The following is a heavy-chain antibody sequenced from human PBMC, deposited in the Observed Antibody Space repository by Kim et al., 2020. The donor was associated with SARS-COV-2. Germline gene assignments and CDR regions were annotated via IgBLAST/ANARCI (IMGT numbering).Heavy chain of an antibody. J-gene: IGHJ4*02. Sequence: AYSRKGRFTITKDNSNKTLYLQMNSLRAEDTAVYYCAKDFFGYDTSYYDSWGQGTLVTVSA. D-gene: IGHD3-22*01. V-gene: IGHV3-23*01. CDR3: AKDFFGYDTSYYDS.